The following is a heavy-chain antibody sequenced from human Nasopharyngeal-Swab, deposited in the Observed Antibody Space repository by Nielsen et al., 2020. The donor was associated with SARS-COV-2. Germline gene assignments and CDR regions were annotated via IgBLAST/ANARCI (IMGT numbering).Heavy chain of an antibody. J-gene: IGHJ6*02. D-gene: IGHD3-3*01. CDR3: ARPREGLRFLEWLIADYYGMDV. Sequence: GESLKISCKASGSTFTSYYMHWVRQAPGQGLEWMGIINPSGGSTSYAQKFQGRVTMTRDTSTSTVYMELSSLRSEDTAVYYCARPREGLRFLEWLIADYYGMDVWGQGTTVTVSS. CDR2: INPSGGST. CDR1: GSTFTSYY. V-gene: IGHV1-46*01.